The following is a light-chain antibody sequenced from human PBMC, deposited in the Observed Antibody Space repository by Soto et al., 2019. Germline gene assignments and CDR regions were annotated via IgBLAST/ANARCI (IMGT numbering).Light chain of an antibody. V-gene: IGKV1-39*02. Sequence: DIHMTQSPSCLSSSVVKRFTITYPASQNIWVYLNWYQKKPGKAPKLLIHAASSLHSGVPSTFSGSGSGTDFALTISRLEPEDFAVYYSPQYGSSPITFGQGTRLEIK. CDR2: AAS. CDR1: QNIWVY. J-gene: IGKJ5*01. CDR3: PQYGSSPIT.